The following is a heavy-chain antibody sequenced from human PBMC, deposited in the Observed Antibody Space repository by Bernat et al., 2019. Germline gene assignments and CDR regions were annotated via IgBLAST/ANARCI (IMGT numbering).Heavy chain of an antibody. Sequence: EVQLVESGGGLVQPGGSLRLSCAASGFTFSSYSMNWVRQAPGKGLEWVSYISSSRSTIYYADSGKGRFTIYRDNAKSALYLQMNSVRAGDTAVYYCPRDFPTGYSGCDYYYYGMDVWGQGTKVTVSS. CDR3: PRDFPTGYSGCDYYYYGMDV. CDR1: GFTFSSYS. D-gene: IGHD5-12*01. J-gene: IGHJ6*02. CDR2: ISSSRSTI. V-gene: IGHV3-48*01.